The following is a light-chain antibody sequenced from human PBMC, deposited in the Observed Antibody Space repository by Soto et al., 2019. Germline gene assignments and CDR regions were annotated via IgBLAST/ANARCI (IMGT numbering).Light chain of an antibody. J-gene: IGLJ1*01. Sequence: SDVRGNKYVSWYQHYPGKAPKLIISDVSSRPAGVADRCSGSKAGDSASLTISGLQAEDEANYYCSAFTGTTYDCGTDTNITVL. CDR3: SAFTGTTYD. V-gene: IGLV2-14*03. CDR2: DVS. CDR1: SDVRGNKY.